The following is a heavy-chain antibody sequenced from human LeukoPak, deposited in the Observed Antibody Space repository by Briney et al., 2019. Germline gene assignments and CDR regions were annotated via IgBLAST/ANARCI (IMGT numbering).Heavy chain of an antibody. CDR2: IIPIFGTA. V-gene: IGHV1-69*01. J-gene: IGHJ6*02. Sequence: SVKVSCKASGGTFSSYAISWVRQAPGQGLEWMGGIIPIFGTAKYAQKFQGRVKITADESTSTAYMELSSLGSEDTAVYYCARVEFKGYYGSGSSSLVPHYFHYGMDVWGQGTTVTVSS. CDR1: GGTFSSYA. D-gene: IGHD3-10*01. CDR3: ARVEFKGYYGSGSSSLVPHYFHYGMDV.